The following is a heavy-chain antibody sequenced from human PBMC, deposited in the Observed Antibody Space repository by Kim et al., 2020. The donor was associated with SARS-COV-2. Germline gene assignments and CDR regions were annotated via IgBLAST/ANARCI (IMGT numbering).Heavy chain of an antibody. D-gene: IGHD6-19*01. CDR3: ARDPNPVDGWYVSYRYFDL. Sequence: ASVKVSCKDSGYTFTSYAMHWVRQAPGQRLEWMGWINAGNGNTKYSQKFQGRVTITRDTSASTAYMELSSLRSEDTAVYYCARDPNPVDGWYVSYRYFDLWGRGTLVTVSS. J-gene: IGHJ2*01. CDR1: GYTFTSYA. V-gene: IGHV1-3*01. CDR2: INAGNGNT.